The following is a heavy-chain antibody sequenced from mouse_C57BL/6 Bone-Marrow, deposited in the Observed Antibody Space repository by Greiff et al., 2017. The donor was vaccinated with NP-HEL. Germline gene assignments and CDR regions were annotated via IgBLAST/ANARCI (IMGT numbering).Heavy chain of an antibody. CDR1: GYTFTSYW. CDR3: ARTFYYYLSEDY. Sequence: QVQLQQSGAELARPGASVKLSCKASGYTFTSYWMQWVKQRPGQGLAWIGEIDPSDSYTNYNQKFKGKATLTVDTSSSTAYMQLSSLTSEDSAVYYCARTFYYYLSEDYWGQGTTLTVSS. CDR2: IDPSDSYT. J-gene: IGHJ2*01. D-gene: IGHD1-1*01. V-gene: IGHV1-50*01.